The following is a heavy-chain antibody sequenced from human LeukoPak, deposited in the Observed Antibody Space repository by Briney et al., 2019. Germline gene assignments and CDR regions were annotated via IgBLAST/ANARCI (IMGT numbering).Heavy chain of an antibody. V-gene: IGHV4-59*01. D-gene: IGHD6-19*01. CDR1: GGSISSYY. J-gene: IGHJ5*02. CDR3: ARALAVAGEIDP. CDR2: IYYSGST. Sequence: PSETLSLTCTVSGGSISSYYWSWIRQPPGKGLEWIGYIYYSGSTNYNPSLKSRVTISVDTSKNQFSLKLSSVTAADTAVYYCARALAVAGEIDPWGQGTLVTVSS.